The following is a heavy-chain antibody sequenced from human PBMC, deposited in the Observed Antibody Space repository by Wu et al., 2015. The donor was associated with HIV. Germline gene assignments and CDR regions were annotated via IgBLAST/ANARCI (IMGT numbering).Heavy chain of an antibody. CDR2: INPNSGGT. D-gene: IGHD1-1*01. J-gene: IGHJ6*02. V-gene: IGHV1-2*02. Sequence: QVQLVQSGAEVKKPGASVKVSCKASGYTFTGYYMHWVRQAPGQGLEWMGWINPNSGGTNYAQKFQGRVTMTRDTSISTAYMELSRLRSDDTAVYYCAREKLLPATEQLNAKYYYYYYGMDVWGQGTTVTVSS. CDR1: GYTFTGYY. CDR3: AREKLLPATEQLNAKYYYYYYGMDV.